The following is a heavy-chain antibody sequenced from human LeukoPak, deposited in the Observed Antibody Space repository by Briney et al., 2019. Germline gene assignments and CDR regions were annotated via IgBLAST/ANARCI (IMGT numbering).Heavy chain of an antibody. CDR2: IYYSGST. CDR1: GGSISSYY. D-gene: IGHD3-22*01. Sequence: SETLSLTCTVSGGSISSYYWSWIRQPPGKGLEWIGYIYYSGSTNYNPSLKSRVTISVDTSKNQFSLKLSSVTAADTAVYYCAREGYYDSSGYYLNWFDPWGQGTLVTVSS. J-gene: IGHJ5*02. CDR3: AREGYYDSSGYYLNWFDP. V-gene: IGHV4-59*01.